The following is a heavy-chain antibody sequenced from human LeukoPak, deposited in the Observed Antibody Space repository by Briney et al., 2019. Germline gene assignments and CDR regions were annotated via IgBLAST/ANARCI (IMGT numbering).Heavy chain of an antibody. CDR3: ARSRHYDFWSGYLYYYGMDV. Sequence: PSETLSLTCTVSGGSISSYYWSWIRQPPGKGLEWIGYIYYSGSTNYNPSLKSRVTISVDTSKNQFSLKLSSVTAADTAVNYCARSRHYDFWSGYLYYYGMDVWGQGTTVTVSS. CDR2: IYYSGST. J-gene: IGHJ6*02. V-gene: IGHV4-59*01. D-gene: IGHD3-3*01. CDR1: GGSISSYY.